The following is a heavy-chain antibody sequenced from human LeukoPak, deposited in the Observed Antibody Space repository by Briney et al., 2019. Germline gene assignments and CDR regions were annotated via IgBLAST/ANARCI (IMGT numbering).Heavy chain of an antibody. Sequence: PSQTLSLTCSVSGGSISSDDYCWNWIRQHPGKGLEWIGYIYYSGSTYYNPSLKSRVALSVDTSKNQFSLKLSSLTAADTAVYYCARDGPVDDGPPNSSGWYAFDYWGQGTLVTVSS. V-gene: IGHV4-31*03. D-gene: IGHD6-19*01. CDR1: GGSISSDDYC. CDR2: IYYSGST. CDR3: ARDGPVDDGPPNSSGWYAFDY. J-gene: IGHJ4*02.